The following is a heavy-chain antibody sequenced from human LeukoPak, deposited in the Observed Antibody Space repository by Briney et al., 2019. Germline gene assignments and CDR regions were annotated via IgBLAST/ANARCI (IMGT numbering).Heavy chain of an antibody. CDR1: GFTFSDYY. J-gene: IGHJ5*02. Sequence: GGSLRLSCAASGFTFSDYYMSWIRQAPGKGLEWVSYISSSGSTIYYADSVKGRFTISRDNAKNSLYLQMNSLRAEDTAVYYCARYDFWSGYHNWFDPWGQGTLVTVSS. V-gene: IGHV3-11*01. CDR2: ISSSGSTI. CDR3: ARYDFWSGYHNWFDP. D-gene: IGHD3-3*01.